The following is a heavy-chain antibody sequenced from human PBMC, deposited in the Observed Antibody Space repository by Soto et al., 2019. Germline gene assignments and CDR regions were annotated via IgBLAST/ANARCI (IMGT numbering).Heavy chain of an antibody. CDR2: IYHSGST. D-gene: IGHD4-17*01. CDR1: GESISSSNR. Sequence: LETLSLTCAVSGESISSSNRWSWVRQPPGKGLEWIGEIYHSGSTNYNPSLKSRVTISVDKSKNQFSLKLSSVTAADTAVYYCARVWTTVTNWFVPWGQGTLVT. J-gene: IGHJ5*02. CDR3: ARVWTTVTNWFVP. V-gene: IGHV4-4*02.